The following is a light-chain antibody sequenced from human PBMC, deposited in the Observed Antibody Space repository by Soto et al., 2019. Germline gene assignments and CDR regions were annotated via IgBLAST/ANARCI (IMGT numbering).Light chain of an antibody. V-gene: IGKV3-20*01. Sequence: EMVLTQSPGTLSLSPGERASLSCRASRSFASSYLAWYQQKPGQAPRLLIYAASKRATGIPDRFSGSGSGTDFTLTINRLDPEDSAVYYCQQYGSSPPYTFGQGTQLQIK. J-gene: IGKJ2*01. CDR2: AAS. CDR1: RSFASSY. CDR3: QQYGSSPPYT.